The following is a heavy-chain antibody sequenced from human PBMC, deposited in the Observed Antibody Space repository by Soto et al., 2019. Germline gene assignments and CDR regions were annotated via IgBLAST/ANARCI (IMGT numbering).Heavy chain of an antibody. CDR3: AEWGRGGSPATYGMDV. J-gene: IGHJ6*02. D-gene: IGHD2-15*01. CDR1: GGTFSSYA. CDR2: IIPIFGTA. Sequence: SVKVSCKASGGTFSSYAISWVRQAPGQGLEWMGGIIPIFGTANYAQKFQGRVTITADESTSTAYMELSSLRSEDTAVFYCAEWGRGGSPATYGMDVWGQGTTVTVSS. V-gene: IGHV1-69*13.